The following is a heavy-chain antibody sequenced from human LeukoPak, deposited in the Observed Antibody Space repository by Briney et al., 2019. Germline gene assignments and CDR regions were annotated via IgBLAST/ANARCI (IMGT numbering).Heavy chain of an antibody. CDR3: ARDHLGLYYGY. CDR1: GDSVSSATAA. J-gene: IGHJ4*02. V-gene: IGHV6-1*01. D-gene: IGHD3/OR15-3a*01. CDR2: AYYRSGWCH. Sequence: SQTLSLTFAISGDSVSSATAAWNWIRNSPSRGLVWLGGAYYRSGWCHDYALFVKSRISINADTSTNQFSLQLTSATPEDTAVYYCARDHLGLYYGYWGQGTLVTVSS.